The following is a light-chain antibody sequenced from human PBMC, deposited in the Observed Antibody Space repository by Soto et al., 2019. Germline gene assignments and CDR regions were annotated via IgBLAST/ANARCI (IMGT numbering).Light chain of an antibody. Sequence: DIEMTQSPDSLAVSLGERATINCKSSQNVLYSSKNKNYLAWYQQKPGQPPKLLIYWASTRESGVPDRFSGNGSGTDFTLTIGSLQAEDVAVYYCQHYYTLPLTFGGGTKVEIK. J-gene: IGKJ4*01. CDR1: QNVLYSSKNKNY. CDR3: QHYYTLPLT. V-gene: IGKV4-1*01. CDR2: WAS.